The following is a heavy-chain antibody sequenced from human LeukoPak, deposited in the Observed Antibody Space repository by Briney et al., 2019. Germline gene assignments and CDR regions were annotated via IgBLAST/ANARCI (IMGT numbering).Heavy chain of an antibody. D-gene: IGHD3-3*01. Sequence: SQTLSLTCTVSGGPISSGDYYWSWIRQPPGKGLEWIGYIYYSGSTYYNPSLKSRVTISVDTSKNQFSLKLSSVTAADTAVYYCARCREWLLRRVWFDPWGQGTLVTVSS. CDR1: GGPISSGDYY. J-gene: IGHJ5*02. V-gene: IGHV4-30-4*01. CDR2: IYYSGST. CDR3: ARCREWLLRRVWFDP.